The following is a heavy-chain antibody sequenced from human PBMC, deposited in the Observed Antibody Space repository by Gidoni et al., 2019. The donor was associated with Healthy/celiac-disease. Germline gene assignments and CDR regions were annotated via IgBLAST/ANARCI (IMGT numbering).Heavy chain of an antibody. D-gene: IGHD3-22*01. V-gene: IGHV3-23*01. CDR2: ISGSGGST. CDR3: AKDSVPNYYDSSGPGEVDY. J-gene: IGHJ4*02. CDR1: GFTFSSYS. Sequence: EVQLLESGGGLVQPGGSLRLSCAASGFTFSSYSMSWVRQAPGKGLEWVSDISGSGGSTYYADSVKGRFTISRDNSKNTLDLQMNSLRAEDTAVYYCAKDSVPNYYDSSGPGEVDYWGQGTLVTVSS.